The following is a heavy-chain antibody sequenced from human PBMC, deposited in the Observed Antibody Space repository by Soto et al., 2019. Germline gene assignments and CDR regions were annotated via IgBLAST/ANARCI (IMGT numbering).Heavy chain of an antibody. CDR1: GFTFSSYS. CDR2: ISSSSSTI. D-gene: IGHD6-19*01. V-gene: IGHV3-48*01. J-gene: IGHJ2*01. CDR3: ARTPSPPYSSGWYLGWYFDL. Sequence: GGSLRLSCAASGFTFSSYSMNWVRQAPGKGLEWVSYISSSSSTIYYADSVKGRFTISRDNAKNSLYLQMNSLRAEDTAVYYCARTPSPPYSSGWYLGWYFDLWGRGTLVTVSS.